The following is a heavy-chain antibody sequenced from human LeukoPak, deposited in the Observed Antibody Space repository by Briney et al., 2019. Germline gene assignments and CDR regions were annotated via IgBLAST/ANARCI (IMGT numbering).Heavy chain of an antibody. CDR1: GFTFSSYG. V-gene: IGHV3-30*02. D-gene: IGHD2-2*01. J-gene: IGHJ3*02. CDR2: IRYDGSNK. CDR3: ANNRYQLPDAFDI. Sequence: GGSLRLSCAASGFTFSSYGMHWVRQARGKGLEWVAFIRYDGSNKYYADSVKGRFTISRDNSKNTLYLQMNSLRAEDTAVYYCANNRYQLPDAFDIWGQGTMVTVSS.